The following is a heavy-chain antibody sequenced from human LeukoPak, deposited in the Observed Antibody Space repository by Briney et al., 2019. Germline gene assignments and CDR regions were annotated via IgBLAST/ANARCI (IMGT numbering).Heavy chain of an antibody. J-gene: IGHJ4*02. V-gene: IGHV4-39*01. Sequence: PSETLSLTCTVSGGSISSSSYYWGWIRQPPGKGLEWIGSIYYSGSTYYNPSLKSRVTISVDTSKNQFSLKLSSVTAADTAVYYCARPSGYVRSWGQGTLVTVSS. CDR3: ARPSGYVRS. CDR1: GGSISSSSYY. D-gene: IGHD5-12*01. CDR2: IYYSGST.